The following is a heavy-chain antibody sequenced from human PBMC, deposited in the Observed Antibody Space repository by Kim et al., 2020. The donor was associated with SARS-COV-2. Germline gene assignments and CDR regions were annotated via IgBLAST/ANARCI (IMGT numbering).Heavy chain of an antibody. CDR1: GFTFSSYG. J-gene: IGHJ6*02. Sequence: GGYLRLSCAASGFTFSSYGMHWVRQAPGKGLEWVAVIWYDGSNKYYADSVKGRFTISRDNSKNTLYLQMNSLRAEDTAVYYCARVVGVIAAAPMDVWGQGTTVTVSS. CDR2: IWYDGSNK. CDR3: ARVVGVIAAAPMDV. D-gene: IGHD6-13*01. V-gene: IGHV3-33*01.